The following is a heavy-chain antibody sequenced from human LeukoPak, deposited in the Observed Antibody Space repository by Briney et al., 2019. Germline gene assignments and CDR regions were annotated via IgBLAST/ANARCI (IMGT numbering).Heavy chain of an antibody. V-gene: IGHV1-69*01. CDR2: IIPIFGTA. J-gene: IGHJ4*02. Sequence: GSSVKVSCKASGGTFSSYAISWVRQAPGQGLEGMGGIIPIFGTANYAQKFQGGVTITADESTSTAYMELSSLRSEDTAVYYCARGTPSPRLSLNQYYFDYWGQGTLVTVSS. CDR1: GGTFSSYA. D-gene: IGHD2-21*02. CDR3: ARGTPSPRLSLNQYYFDY.